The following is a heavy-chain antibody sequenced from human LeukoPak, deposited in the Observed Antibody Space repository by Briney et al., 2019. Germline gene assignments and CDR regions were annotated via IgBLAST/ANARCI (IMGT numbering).Heavy chain of an antibody. CDR3: ARYYAISTSYDAFDI. CDR1: GGSISRYY. V-gene: IGHV4-59*01. D-gene: IGHD2-2*01. J-gene: IGHJ3*02. CDR2: IYYSGST. Sequence: SETLSLTCTVSGGSISRYYWSWIRQPPGKGLEWIGCIYYSGSTNYNPSLKSRVTISVDTSKNQFSLKLSSVTAADTAVYYCARYYAISTSYDAFDIWGQGTMVTVSS.